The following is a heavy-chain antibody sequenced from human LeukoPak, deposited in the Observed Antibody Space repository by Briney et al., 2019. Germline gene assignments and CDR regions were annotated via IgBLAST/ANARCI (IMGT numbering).Heavy chain of an antibody. D-gene: IGHD3-22*01. Sequence: GRSLRLSCAASGFSFSRFAMHWVRQCPGKGLEWVAVLSQDGSKNHFLESVRGRFTISRDNSENTLYLQMDSLRPEDTAVYFCAKGSDTPQPYDDTSGYRGYYYGMDVWGQGTTVTVSS. V-gene: IGHV3-30*18. CDR3: AKGSDTPQPYDDTSGYRGYYYGMDV. CDR1: GFSFSRFA. CDR2: LSQDGSKN. J-gene: IGHJ6*02.